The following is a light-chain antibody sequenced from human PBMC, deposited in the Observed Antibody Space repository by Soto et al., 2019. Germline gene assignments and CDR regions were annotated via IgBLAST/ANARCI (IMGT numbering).Light chain of an antibody. J-gene: IGLJ1*01. Sequence: QSALTQPASVSGSPGQSIAISCTGTSSDAGGYNYVSWYQQYPGKAPKLIIFDVTNRPSGVSDRFSGSKSGSTASLTISGLQADDEADYYCTSFAGSGTYVFGTGTKVTGL. CDR3: TSFAGSGTYV. CDR2: DVT. CDR1: SSDAGGYNY. V-gene: IGLV2-14*01.